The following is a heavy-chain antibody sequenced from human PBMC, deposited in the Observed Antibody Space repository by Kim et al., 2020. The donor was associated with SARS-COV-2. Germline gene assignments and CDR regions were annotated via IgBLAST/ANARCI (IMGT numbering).Heavy chain of an antibody. J-gene: IGHJ6*02. CDR2: ISSSSSYI. CDR3: AGRVDRRTYYYYYGMDV. CDR1: GFTFSSYS. D-gene: IGHD5-12*01. V-gene: IGHV3-21*01. Sequence: GGSLRLSCAASGFTFSSYSMNWVRQAPGKGLEWVSSISSSSSYIYYADSVKGRFTISRDNAKNSLYLQMNSLRAEDTAVYYCAGRVDRRTYYYYYGMDVRGQGTTVTVSS.